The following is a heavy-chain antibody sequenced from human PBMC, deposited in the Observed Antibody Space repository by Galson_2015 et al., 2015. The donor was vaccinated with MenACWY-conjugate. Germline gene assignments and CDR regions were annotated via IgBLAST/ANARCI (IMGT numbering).Heavy chain of an antibody. CDR1: GGSISGTNW. D-gene: IGHD5-24*01. J-gene: IGHJ5*02. CDR3: VRLPCHSDRCINTLYNYFDP. CDR2: IYHTGTA. Sequence: SETLSLTCAVSGGSISGTNWWSWVRQSPGKGLELIGEIYHTGTANYNPSLKSRVTISVDKSKNQFSLSLSSVTAADTAVYYCVRLPCHSDRCINTLYNYFDPWGQRTLVTVSS. V-gene: IGHV4-4*02.